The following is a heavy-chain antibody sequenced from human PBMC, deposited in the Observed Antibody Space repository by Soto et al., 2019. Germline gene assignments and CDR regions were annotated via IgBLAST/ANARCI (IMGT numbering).Heavy chain of an antibody. J-gene: IGHJ6*02. CDR2: IIPIFGTA. D-gene: IGHD3-16*01. Sequence: QVQLVQSGAEVKKPGSSVKVSCKASGGTFSSYAISWVRQAPGQGLEWMGGIIPIFGTADYAQKFQGRVAITAAASTSTAYMELGSLRSEGTAVYYCASAWGPSYYYGMDVWGQGTTVTVSS. CDR3: ASAWGPSYYYGMDV. V-gene: IGHV1-69*12. CDR1: GGTFSSYA.